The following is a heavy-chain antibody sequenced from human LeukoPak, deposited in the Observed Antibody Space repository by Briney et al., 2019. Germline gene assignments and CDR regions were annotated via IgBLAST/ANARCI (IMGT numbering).Heavy chain of an antibody. Sequence: GGSLRLSCAASGLTFSGYDMHWVRQAPGKGPEWVAVMSYGGQNERYADSVKGRFTVSRDNPKNTLYLQMNSLRAEDTAVYYCAKLYSTSYSQAFDIWGQGTMVTVSS. D-gene: IGHD6-13*01. J-gene: IGHJ3*02. CDR1: GLTFSGYD. V-gene: IGHV3-30*18. CDR3: AKLYSTSYSQAFDI. CDR2: MSYGGQNE.